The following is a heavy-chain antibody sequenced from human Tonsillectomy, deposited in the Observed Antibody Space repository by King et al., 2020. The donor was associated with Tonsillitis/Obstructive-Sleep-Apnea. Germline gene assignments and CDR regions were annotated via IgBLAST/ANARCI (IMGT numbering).Heavy chain of an antibody. CDR2: VYPGDSDA. CDR1: GYSFTDYW. D-gene: IGHD3-22*01. V-gene: IGHV5-51*03. J-gene: IGHJ2*01. CDR3: ARDSRSVVDNWYFVL. Sequence: VQLVESAAEVNKPGESVKISCKAFGYSFTDYWLGWVRQMPGKGLEWMGIVYPGDSDARYSPSFQGQVTISLDKSINTAYLQWSRLEASDTAMYYCARDSRSVVDNWYFVLWGRGTLVTVSS.